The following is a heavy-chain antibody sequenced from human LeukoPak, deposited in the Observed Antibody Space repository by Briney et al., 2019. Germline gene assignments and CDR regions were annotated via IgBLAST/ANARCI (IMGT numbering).Heavy chain of an antibody. V-gene: IGHV3-48*03. CDR3: ARGLGYCSGGSCYRGSGYYYYGMDV. CDR1: GFTFSSYE. Sequence: GGSLRLSCAASGFTFSSYEMNWVRQAPGKGLEWVSYISSSGSTIYYADSVKGRFTISRVNAKNSLYLQMNSLRAEDTAVYYCARGLGYCSGGSCYRGSGYYYYGMDVWGQGTTVTVSS. D-gene: IGHD2-15*01. J-gene: IGHJ6*02. CDR2: ISSSGSTI.